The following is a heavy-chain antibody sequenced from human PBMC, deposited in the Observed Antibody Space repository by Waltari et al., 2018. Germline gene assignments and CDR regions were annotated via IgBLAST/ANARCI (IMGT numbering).Heavy chain of an antibody. CDR3: ARLVDKWFDP. J-gene: IGHJ5*02. CDR2: IYHSGST. Sequence: QVQLQESGPGLVKPSETLSLTCTVSGYSISSGYYWGWIRQPPGKGLEWIGSIYHSGSTDYNPSLKSRVTISVDTSKNQFSLKLSSVTAADTAVYYCARLVDKWFDPWGQGTLVTVSS. V-gene: IGHV4-38-2*02. CDR1: GYSISSGYY.